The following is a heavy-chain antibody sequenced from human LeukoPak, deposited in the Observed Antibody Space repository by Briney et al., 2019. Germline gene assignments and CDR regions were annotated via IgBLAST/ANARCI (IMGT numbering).Heavy chain of an antibody. J-gene: IGHJ4*02. D-gene: IGHD2-21*02. CDR1: AFTISSYG. CDR2: ISYDGSDK. Sequence: GGSLRLSCAASAFTISSYGMHWVRQAPGKGLEWVALISYDGSDKYYADSVKGRFTISRDNSKNTLYLQMNSLRADDTAVYYCAKDISGGDCPDYWGQGTLVTVSS. V-gene: IGHV3-30*18. CDR3: AKDISGGDCPDY.